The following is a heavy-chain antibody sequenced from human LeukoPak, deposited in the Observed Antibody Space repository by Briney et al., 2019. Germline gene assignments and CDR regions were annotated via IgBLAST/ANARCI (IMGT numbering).Heavy chain of an antibody. J-gene: IGHJ3*02. CDR1: GFTFSSYE. CDR2: ISSSGSTI. V-gene: IGHV3-48*03. D-gene: IGHD1-26*01. Sequence: GGSLRLSCAASGFTFSSYEMNWVRQAPGKGLEWVSYISSSGSTIYYADSVKGRFTISRDNAKNSLYLQMNSLRAEDTAVYYCARTRPSGSLDDAFDIWGQGTMVTASS. CDR3: ARTRPSGSLDDAFDI.